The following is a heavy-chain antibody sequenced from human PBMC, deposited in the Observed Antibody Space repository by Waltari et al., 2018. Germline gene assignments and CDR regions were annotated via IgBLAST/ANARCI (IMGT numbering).Heavy chain of an antibody. CDR1: GFTFSSYA. V-gene: IGHV3-23*01. CDR3: AKDRGRIVGATGLDY. Sequence: EVQLLESGGGLVQPGGSLRLPCAASGFTFSSYAMSWVRPAPGKGLEWVSAISGSGGSTYYADSVKGRFTISRDNSKNTLYLQMNSLRAEDTAVYYCAKDRGRIVGATGLDYWGQGTLVTVSS. D-gene: IGHD1-26*01. J-gene: IGHJ4*02. CDR2: ISGSGGST.